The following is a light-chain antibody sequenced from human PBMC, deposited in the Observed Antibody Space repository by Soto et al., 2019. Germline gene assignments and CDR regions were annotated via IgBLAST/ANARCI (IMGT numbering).Light chain of an antibody. CDR3: QQYDTYSWT. CDR2: KAF. Sequence: DIQMTQSPSTLSASVGDRVTITCRASQNINKWLAWYQQKPGQAPKVLIYKAFTLESGVPSRFRGSGSGSGYTLTITSLQPDDVATYYCQQYDTYSWTFGQGTKVDI. J-gene: IGKJ1*01. CDR1: QNINKW. V-gene: IGKV1-5*03.